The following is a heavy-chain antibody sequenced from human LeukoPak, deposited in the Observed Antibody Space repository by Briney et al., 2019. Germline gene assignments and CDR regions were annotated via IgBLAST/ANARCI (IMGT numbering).Heavy chain of an antibody. Sequence: ASVKVSCKASGYTFTGYYMHWVRQAPGQGLEWMGWINPNSGGTSYAQKFQHRVTMTRDTSISTAHMELSRLTSDATAVYYCARGDGGLWNFDYWGQGTLVTVSS. V-gene: IGHV1-2*02. D-gene: IGHD2-21*01. CDR2: INPNSGGT. CDR1: GYTFTGYY. CDR3: ARGDGGLWNFDY. J-gene: IGHJ4*02.